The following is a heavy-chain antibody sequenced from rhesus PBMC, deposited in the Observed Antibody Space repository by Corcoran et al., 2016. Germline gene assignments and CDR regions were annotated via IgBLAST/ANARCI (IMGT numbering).Heavy chain of an antibody. J-gene: IGHJ3*01. CDR3: ARITFDF. Sequence: QVTLKESGPALVKPTQTLTLTCTFSGFSLTTSGMGMGWIRQPPGKALEWLALIYWDDDKRYTTSLKSRHTISKDTSKNQVVLTMTSMDPVDTATYYCARITFDFWGPGLRVTVSS. CDR1: GFSLTTSGMG. CDR2: IYWDDDK. V-gene: IGHV2-152*01.